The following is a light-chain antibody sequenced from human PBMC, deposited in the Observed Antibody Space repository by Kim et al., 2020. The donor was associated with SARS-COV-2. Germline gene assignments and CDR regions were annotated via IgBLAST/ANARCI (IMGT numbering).Light chain of an antibody. Sequence: APVKTARISCGGDNIGRKSVYWYQQKPGQAPVLVIFYDRDRPSGIPVRFSGSNSGNTATLTISRVEAGDEADYYCQVWDTRSGHYVFGIGTKVTVL. CDR1: NIGRKS. CDR2: YDR. CDR3: QVWDTRSGHYV. J-gene: IGLJ1*01. V-gene: IGLV3-21*04.